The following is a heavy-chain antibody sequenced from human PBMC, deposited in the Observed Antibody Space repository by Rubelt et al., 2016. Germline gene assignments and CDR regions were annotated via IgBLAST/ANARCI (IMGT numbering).Heavy chain of an antibody. V-gene: IGHV3-48*01. Sequence: GKGLEWISYISSSSTTIYYADSVKGRFTISRDNSKNTLSLRMNSLRTDDTALYYCARVADTSGYLDYWGQGTLVTVSS. D-gene: IGHD3-22*01. J-gene: IGHJ4*02. CDR3: ARVADTSGYLDY. CDR2: ISSSSTTI.